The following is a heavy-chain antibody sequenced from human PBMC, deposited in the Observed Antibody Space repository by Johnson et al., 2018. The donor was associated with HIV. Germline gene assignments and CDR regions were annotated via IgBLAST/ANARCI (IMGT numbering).Heavy chain of an antibody. J-gene: IGHJ3*02. CDR1: GFTFSSYS. V-gene: IGHV3-23*04. Sequence: LVESGGGLVQPGGSLRLSCAASGFTFSSYSMSWVRQAPGKGLEWVSAISGSGGSTYYADSVKGRFTISRDNSKKTLYLQMNSLKAEDTAVYYCAKDVYGGNLEPFDAFDILGQGTMVTVSS. CDR2: ISGSGGST. CDR3: AKDVYGGNLEPFDAFDI. D-gene: IGHD4-23*01.